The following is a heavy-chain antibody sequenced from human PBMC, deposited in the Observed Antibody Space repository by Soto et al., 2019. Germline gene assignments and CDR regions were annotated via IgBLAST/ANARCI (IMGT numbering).Heavy chain of an antibody. CDR2: TYYRSKWYN. V-gene: IGHV6-1*01. Sequence: SQTLSLTCAISGDSVSSNSAAWNCIRQSPSRGLEWLGRTYYRSKWYNDYAVSVKSRITINPDTSKNQFSLQLNSVTPEDTAVDFCARDPPSSYYGMVVWGQGTTVTVSS. CDR1: GDSVSSNSAA. CDR3: ARDPPSSYYGMVV. J-gene: IGHJ6*02.